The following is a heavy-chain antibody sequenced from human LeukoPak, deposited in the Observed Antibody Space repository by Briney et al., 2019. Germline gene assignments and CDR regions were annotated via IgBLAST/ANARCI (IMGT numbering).Heavy chain of an antibody. Sequence: SETLSLTCTASGGSISSYYWSWIRQPPGKGLEWIGYIYYSGSTNYNPSLKSRVTISVDTSKNQFSLKLSSVTAADTAVYYCARSRYYCDSSGSYYFDYWGQGTLVTVSS. D-gene: IGHD3-22*01. V-gene: IGHV4-59*01. CDR1: GGSISSYY. CDR2: IYYSGST. CDR3: ARSRYYCDSSGSYYFDY. J-gene: IGHJ4*02.